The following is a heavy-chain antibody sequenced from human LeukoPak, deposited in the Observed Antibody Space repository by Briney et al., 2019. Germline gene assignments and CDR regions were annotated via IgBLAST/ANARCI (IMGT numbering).Heavy chain of an antibody. Sequence: SETLSLTCAVYGGSFSGYYWSWIRQPPGKGLEWIGEINHSGSTNYNPSLESRITISVDTSKNQFSLKLSSVTAADTAVYYCARGRYCSSTSCYFDYWGQGTLVTVSS. D-gene: IGHD2-2*01. J-gene: IGHJ4*02. CDR1: GGSFSGYY. CDR2: INHSGST. V-gene: IGHV4-34*01. CDR3: ARGRYCSSTSCYFDY.